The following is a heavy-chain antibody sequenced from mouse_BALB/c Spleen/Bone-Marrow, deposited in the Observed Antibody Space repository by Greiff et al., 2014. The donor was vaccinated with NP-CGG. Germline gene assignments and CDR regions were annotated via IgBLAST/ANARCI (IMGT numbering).Heavy chain of an antibody. V-gene: IGHV5-6-3*01. D-gene: IGHD2-14*01. Sequence: DVMLVESGGGLVQPGGSLKLSCAASGFTFSSYGMSWVRQTPDKRLELVATINSNGGSTYYPDSVKGRFTIPRDNAKNTLYLQMSSLKSEDTAMYYCARPYRYYFDYWGQGTTLTVSS. CDR1: GFTFSSYG. CDR3: ARPYRYYFDY. J-gene: IGHJ2*01. CDR2: INSNGGST.